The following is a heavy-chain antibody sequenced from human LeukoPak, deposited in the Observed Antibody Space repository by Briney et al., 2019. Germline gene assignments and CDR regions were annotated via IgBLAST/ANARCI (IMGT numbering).Heavy chain of an antibody. Sequence: GGSLRLSCAASGFTFSSYGMHWVRQAPGKGLEWVAVIWYDGSNKYYADSVKGRFTISRDNSKNTLYLQMNSLRAEDTAVYYCARDYYDILTGYYYYYGMDVWGQGTTVTVSS. V-gene: IGHV3-33*01. CDR2: IWYDGSNK. CDR3: ARDYYDILTGYYYYYGMDV. CDR1: GFTFSSYG. J-gene: IGHJ6*02. D-gene: IGHD3-9*01.